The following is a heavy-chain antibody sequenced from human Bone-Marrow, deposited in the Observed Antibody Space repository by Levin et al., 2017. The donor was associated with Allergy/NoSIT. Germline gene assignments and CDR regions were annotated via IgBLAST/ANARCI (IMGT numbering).Heavy chain of an antibody. CDR2: IKSKTDGGTT. J-gene: IGHJ6*02. V-gene: IGHV3-15*01. Sequence: GESLKISCAASGFTFSNAWMSWVRQAPGKGLEWVGRIKSKTDGGTTDYAAPVKGRFTISRDDSKNTLYLQMNSLKTEDTAVYYCTTFIVVVPAARGGDYYDYYGMDVWGQGTTVTVSS. CDR1: GFTFSNAW. D-gene: IGHD2-2*01. CDR3: TTFIVVVPAARGGDYYDYYGMDV.